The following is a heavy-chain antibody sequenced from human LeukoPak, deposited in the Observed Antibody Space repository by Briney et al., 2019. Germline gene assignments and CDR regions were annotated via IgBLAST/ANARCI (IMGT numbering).Heavy chain of an antibody. V-gene: IGHV3-9*01. CDR1: GFTFDDYA. J-gene: IGHJ3*02. D-gene: IGHD3-10*01. Sequence: GGSLRLSCAASGFTFDDYAMHWVRQAPGKGLEWVSGISWNSGSIGYADSVKGRFTISRDNAKNSLYLQMNSLRAEDTALYYCAKDIGGSGVNAFDIWGQGTMVTVSS. CDR2: ISWNSGSI. CDR3: AKDIGGSGVNAFDI.